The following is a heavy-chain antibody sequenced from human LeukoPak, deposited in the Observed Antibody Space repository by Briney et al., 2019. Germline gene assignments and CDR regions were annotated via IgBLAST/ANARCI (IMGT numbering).Heavy chain of an antibody. V-gene: IGHV5-51*01. J-gene: IGHJ3*02. D-gene: IGHD3-10*01. CDR1: GYRFSDYW. CDR3: ATRGGGQMVRGIPDAFDI. CDR2: IYPGDSDS. Sequence: PGESLKISCKGSGYRFSDYWIGWVRQMPGKGLEWMGMIYPGDSDSRYSPSFQGQVTISADKSISTAYLQWSSLKASDTAMYYCATRGGGQMVRGIPDAFDIWGQGTMVTVSS.